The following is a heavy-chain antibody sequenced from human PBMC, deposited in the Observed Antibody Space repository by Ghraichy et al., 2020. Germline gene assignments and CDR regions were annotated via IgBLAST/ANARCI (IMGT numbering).Heavy chain of an antibody. CDR2: IHHSGST. CDR3: ATHPYVWGSYRISN. D-gene: IGHD3-16*02. J-gene: IGHJ4*02. CDR1: GYSIRSGYY. Sequence: SETLSLTCAVSGYSIRSGYYWGWIRQPPGKGLEWIGTIHHSGSTYYNPSLKSRVTISVDTSKNHFSLRLNSVTAADTAVYYCATHPYVWGSYRISNWGQGTLVTVSS. V-gene: IGHV4-38-2*01.